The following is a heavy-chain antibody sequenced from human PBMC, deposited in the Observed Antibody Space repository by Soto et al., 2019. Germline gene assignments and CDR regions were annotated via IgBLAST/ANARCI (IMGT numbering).Heavy chain of an antibody. D-gene: IGHD3-22*01. Sequence: GGSLRLSCAASGFTFSNYAMHWVRQAPGKGLEWVAITSYDGSNTYYADSVKGRFTISRDNSKNTVYLQMSSLRPEDTAVYFCARAVPKSYYYDSSGYADHDYWGQGTLVTVSS. CDR2: TSYDGSNT. V-gene: IGHV3-30*03. CDR3: ARAVPKSYYYDSSGYADHDY. CDR1: GFTFSNYA. J-gene: IGHJ4*02.